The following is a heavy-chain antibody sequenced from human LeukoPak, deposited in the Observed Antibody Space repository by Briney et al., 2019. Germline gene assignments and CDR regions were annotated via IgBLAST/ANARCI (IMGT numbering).Heavy chain of an antibody. V-gene: IGHV4-39*01. CDR1: GGSISSSSYY. CDR2: VYYSGST. Sequence: SETLSLTCTVSGGSISSSSYYWGWIRQPPGKGLEGIGSVYYSGSTYYNPSLNSRVTISVDTSKNQSPLKLSSVTAADTAVYYCARRPYSSSSGRMHYFDYWGQGTLVTVSS. D-gene: IGHD6-6*01. J-gene: IGHJ4*02. CDR3: ARRPYSSSSGRMHYFDY.